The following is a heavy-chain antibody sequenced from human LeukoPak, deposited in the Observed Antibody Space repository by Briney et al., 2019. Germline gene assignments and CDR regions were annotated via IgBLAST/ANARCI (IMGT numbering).Heavy chain of an antibody. CDR1: GFTFSSYA. CDR3: ARLYCSSTGCLFDY. Sequence: GGSLRLSCAASGFTFSSYAMSWVRQAPGKGLEWVSAISGSGGSTYYADSVKGRFTISRDNSKNTLYLQMNSLRAEDMAVYYCARLYCSSTGCLFDYWGQGTLVTVSS. D-gene: IGHD2-2*01. V-gene: IGHV3-23*01. J-gene: IGHJ4*02. CDR2: ISGSGGST.